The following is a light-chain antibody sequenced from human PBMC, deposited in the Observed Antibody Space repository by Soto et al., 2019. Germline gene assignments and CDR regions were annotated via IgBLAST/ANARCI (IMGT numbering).Light chain of an antibody. CDR1: QGISSA. CDR2: DAS. Sequence: AIQLTQSPSSLSASVGDRVTITCRASQGISSALAWYQQKPGKAPKLLIYDASSLESGVPSRFSGSGSGTEFTLTISSLQPEDFATYYCQQFNNYPLLTFGGGTKVEIK. CDR3: QQFNNYPLLT. V-gene: IGKV1D-13*01. J-gene: IGKJ4*01.